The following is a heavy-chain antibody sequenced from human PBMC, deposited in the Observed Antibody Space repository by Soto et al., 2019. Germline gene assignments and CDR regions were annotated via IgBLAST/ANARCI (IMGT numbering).Heavy chain of an antibody. CDR2: ISRSSSYI. CDR3: ARGASSALNHYYGMDV. V-gene: IGHV3-21*01. Sequence: PGGSLRLSCAASGFSFSIYSMNWVRQAQGKGLEWVSSISRSSSYIYYADSVKGRFTISRDNAKNSLYLQMNSLRAEDTAVYYCARGASSALNHYYGMDVWGQGTTVTVSS. D-gene: IGHD6-25*01. CDR1: GFSFSIYS. J-gene: IGHJ6*02.